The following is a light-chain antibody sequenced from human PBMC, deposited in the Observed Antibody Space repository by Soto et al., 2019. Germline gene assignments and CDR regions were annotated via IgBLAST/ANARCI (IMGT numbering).Light chain of an antibody. J-gene: IGLJ1*01. V-gene: IGLV1-51*01. CDR3: GSWDSSLSAYV. Sequence: SGLTQPPSVSAAPGQKVTISCSGDSSNIGGNSVSWYQQLPGTAPKLLIYDDNKRPSGIPDRFSGSKSGTSATLGITGFQTGDEADYYCGSWDSSLSAYVFGTGTKVTVL. CDR1: SSNIGGNS. CDR2: DDN.